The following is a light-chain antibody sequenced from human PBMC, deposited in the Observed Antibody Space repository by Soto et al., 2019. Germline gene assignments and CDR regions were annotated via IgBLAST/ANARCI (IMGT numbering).Light chain of an antibody. V-gene: IGKV3-11*01. J-gene: IGKJ4*01. CDR3: QQRSNWPPLT. CDR1: QSVSSY. Sequence: ESVLTQSLATLSLYQGERATLSCRASQSVSSYLAWYQQKPGQAPRLLIYDASNRATGIPARFSGSGSGTDFTLTISSLEPEDFAVYYCQQRSNWPPLTFGGGTKVDIK. CDR2: DAS.